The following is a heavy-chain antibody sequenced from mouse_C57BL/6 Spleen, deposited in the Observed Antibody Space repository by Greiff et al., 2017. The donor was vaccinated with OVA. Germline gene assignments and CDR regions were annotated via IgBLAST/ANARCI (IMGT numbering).Heavy chain of an antibody. J-gene: IGHJ2*01. Sequence: QVHVKQSGAELARPGASVKLSCKASGYTFTSYGISWVKQRTGQGLEWIGEIYPRSGNTYYNEKFKGKATLTADKSSSTAYMELRSLTSEDSAVYFCARWGWDDYFDYWGQGTTLTVSS. V-gene: IGHV1-81*01. CDR2: IYPRSGNT. CDR3: ARWGWDDYFDY. CDR1: GYTFTSYG. D-gene: IGHD4-1*01.